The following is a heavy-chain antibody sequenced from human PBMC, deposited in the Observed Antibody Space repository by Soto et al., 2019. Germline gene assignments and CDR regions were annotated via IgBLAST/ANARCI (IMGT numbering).Heavy chain of an antibody. CDR3: GRGDYSSSQSDYGMDV. D-gene: IGHD6-6*01. CDR1: GGSISSGGYY. CDR2: IYYSGST. J-gene: IGHJ6*02. V-gene: IGHV4-31*02. Sequence: SETLSLTCTVSGGSISSGGYYWSWIRQHPGKGLEWIGYIYYSGSTYYNPSLKSRVTISVDTSKNQFSLKLSSVTAADTAVYYRGRGDYSSSQSDYGMDVWGQGTTVTVSS.